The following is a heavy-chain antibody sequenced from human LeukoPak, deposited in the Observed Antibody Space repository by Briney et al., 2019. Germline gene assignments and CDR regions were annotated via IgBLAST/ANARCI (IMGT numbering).Heavy chain of an antibody. CDR3: ARAHNWKYGSFDF. D-gene: IGHD1-7*01. J-gene: IGHJ4*02. V-gene: IGHV3-7*01. Sequence: GGSLRLSCVASGFIFSKYWMTWVRQAPGKGLEWVANIKEDGSEKYYVDSVKGRFTISRDNAKNSLYLQMNSLRAEDTAVYYCARAHNWKYGSFDFWGQGTLVTVSS. CDR2: IKEDGSEK. CDR1: GFIFSKYW.